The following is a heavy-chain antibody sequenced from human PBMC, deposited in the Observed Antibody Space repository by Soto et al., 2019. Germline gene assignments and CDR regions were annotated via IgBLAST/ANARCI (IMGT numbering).Heavy chain of an antibody. Sequence: GASVKVSCKASGYTFTSYGISWVRQAPGQGLEWMGWISAYNGNTNYAQKLQGRVTMTTDTSTSTAYMELRSLRSDDTAVYYCASSRRAAAGTWHAFEIWGQGTMVTVSS. CDR2: ISAYNGNT. D-gene: IGHD6-13*01. V-gene: IGHV1-18*01. CDR1: GYTFTSYG. J-gene: IGHJ3*02. CDR3: ASSRRAAAGTWHAFEI.